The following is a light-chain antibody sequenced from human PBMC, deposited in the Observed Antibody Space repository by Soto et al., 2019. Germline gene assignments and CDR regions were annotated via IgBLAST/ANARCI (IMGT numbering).Light chain of an antibody. CDR2: DAS. CDR3: QQYTDWPRT. Sequence: TVMTQNAPTLLLYPKEGAIFSCRASQSIGTYLAWYQQKRGQSPRLLIYDASTRATGIPARFSGSGSGTEFTLTINSLQSYDFAISYCQQYTDWPRTFGQGTKVDIK. CDR1: QSIGTY. J-gene: IGKJ1*01. V-gene: IGKV3-15*01.